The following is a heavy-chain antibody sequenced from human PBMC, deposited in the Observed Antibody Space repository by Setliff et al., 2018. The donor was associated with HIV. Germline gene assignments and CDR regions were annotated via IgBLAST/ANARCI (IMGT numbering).Heavy chain of an antibody. J-gene: IGHJ4*01. CDR1: GGSFSGHY. Sequence: SETLSLTCAVYGGSFSGHYWSWIRQTPGKGLEWIGDISHSGSTNYNPSLKSRVTISVDTSKNQFSLRLTSVAAADAAVYFCARGSRSPLVNKFRVTPAFDYWGQGTQVTVSS. CDR2: ISHSGST. V-gene: IGHV4-34*01. D-gene: IGHD2-21*02. CDR3: ARGSRSPLVNKFRVTPAFDY.